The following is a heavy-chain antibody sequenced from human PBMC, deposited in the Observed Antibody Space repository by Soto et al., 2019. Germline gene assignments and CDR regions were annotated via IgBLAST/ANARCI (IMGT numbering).Heavy chain of an antibody. CDR2: ISWDGNST. CDR3: AKERAGVAPETINYFGMDG. J-gene: IGHJ6*02. CDR1: GFTFDDYT. V-gene: IGHV3-43*01. Sequence: PGGSLRLSCAASGFTFDDYTLHWVRQAPGKGLEWVSLISWDGNSTYCADSVKGRFTISRDNSKNSLYLQMNSLRSEDTALYYCAKERAGVAPETINYFGMDGWGQGTTVTVSS. D-gene: IGHD2-2*01.